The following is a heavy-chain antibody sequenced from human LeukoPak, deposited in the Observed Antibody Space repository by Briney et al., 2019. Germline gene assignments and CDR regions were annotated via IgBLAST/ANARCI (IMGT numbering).Heavy chain of an antibody. V-gene: IGHV1-18*01. CDR3: AESNSPRNWFDP. CDR2: ISAYNGNT. D-gene: IGHD4-11*01. CDR1: GYTFTSYG. Sequence: ASVKVSCKASGYTFTSYGISWVRQAPGQGLEWMGWISAYNGNTNYAQKLQGRVTITTDTSTSTAYMELRSLRSDDTAVYYCAESNSPRNWFDPWGQGTLVTVSS. J-gene: IGHJ5*01.